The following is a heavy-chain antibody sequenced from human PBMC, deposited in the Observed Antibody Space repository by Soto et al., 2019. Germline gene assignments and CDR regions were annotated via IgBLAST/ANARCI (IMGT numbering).Heavy chain of an antibody. D-gene: IGHD3-10*01. V-gene: IGHV3-13*01. Sequence: EVQLVESGGGLVQPGGSLRLACAASGFTASSYDMHWVRHVTGKGLEWVSTLGAGGDTYFPDSVKGRFTISRDHAKNSLYLQMNNLGAGDTAVYYCARGTMVRGTLDPGISGPLDYWGQGTLVAVSS. CDR3: ARGTMVRGTLDPGISGPLDY. J-gene: IGHJ4*02. CDR1: GFTASSYD. CDR2: LGAGGDT.